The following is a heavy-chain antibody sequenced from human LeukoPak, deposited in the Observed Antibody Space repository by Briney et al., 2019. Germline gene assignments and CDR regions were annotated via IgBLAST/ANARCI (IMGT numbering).Heavy chain of an antibody. D-gene: IGHD2-2*01. CDR3: ATRPLGYCSSTSCPAEAFDI. CDR1: GGSFSGYY. J-gene: IGHJ3*02. V-gene: IGHV4-34*01. Sequence: SETLSLTCAVYGGSFSGYYWSWIRQPPGKGLEWIGEINHSGSTNYNPSLKSRVTISVDTSKNQFSLKLSSVTAADTAVYYCATRPLGYCSSTSCPAEAFDIWGQGTMVTVSS. CDR2: INHSGST.